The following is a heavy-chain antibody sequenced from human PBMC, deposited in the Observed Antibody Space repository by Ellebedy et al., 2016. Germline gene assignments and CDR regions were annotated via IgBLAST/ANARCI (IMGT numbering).Heavy chain of an antibody. Sequence: GESLKISCAASGFTFSSYAMHWVRQAPGKGLEWVAVISYDGSNKYYADSVKGRFTISRDNSKNTLYLQMNSLRAEDTAVYYCARPQGSSSWYPSFIYAFDIWGQGTMVTVSS. J-gene: IGHJ3*02. D-gene: IGHD6-13*01. CDR1: GFTFSSYA. V-gene: IGHV3-30*04. CDR2: ISYDGSNK. CDR3: ARPQGSSSWYPSFIYAFDI.